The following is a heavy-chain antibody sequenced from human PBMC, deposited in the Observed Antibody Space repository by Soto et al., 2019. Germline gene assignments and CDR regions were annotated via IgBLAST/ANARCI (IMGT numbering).Heavy chain of an antibody. J-gene: IGHJ6*02. V-gene: IGHV3-21*01. Sequence: PGGSLRLSCAASGFTFSTYSMNWVRQAPGKGLEWVSSISSSSSYIYYADSVKGRFTISRDNAKNSLYLQMNSLRAEDTAVYYCARDRSSSWYVKKTRYYYGMDVWGQGTTVTVSS. CDR3: ARDRSSSWYVKKTRYYYGMDV. CDR1: GFTFSTYS. CDR2: ISSSSSYI. D-gene: IGHD6-13*01.